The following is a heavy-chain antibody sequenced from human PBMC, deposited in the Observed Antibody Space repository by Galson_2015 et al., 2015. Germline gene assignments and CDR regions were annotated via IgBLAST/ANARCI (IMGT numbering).Heavy chain of an antibody. D-gene: IGHD4-17*01. Sequence: VRQAPGQGLEWMGGIIPIFGTANYAQKFQGRVTITADESTSTAYMELSSLRSEDTAVYYCAKADYGVKGTYYYYGMDVWGQGTTVTVSS. CDR2: IIPIFGTA. CDR3: AKADYGVKGTYYYYGMDV. J-gene: IGHJ6*02. V-gene: IGHV1-69*01.